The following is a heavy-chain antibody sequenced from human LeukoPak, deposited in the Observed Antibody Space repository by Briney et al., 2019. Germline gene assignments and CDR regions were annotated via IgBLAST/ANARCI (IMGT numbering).Heavy chain of an antibody. V-gene: IGHV3-66*01. J-gene: IGHJ4*02. CDR2: IYSGGYT. CDR3: ATTGYSSRNY. D-gene: IGHD6-13*01. CDR1: GFTVSNNY. Sequence: GGSLRLSCAASGFTVSNNYMSWVRQAPGKGLEWVSVIYSGGYTYYADSVKGRFTISRDNSKNALYLQMNSLRAEDTAVYCCATTGYSSRNYWGQGTLVTVSS.